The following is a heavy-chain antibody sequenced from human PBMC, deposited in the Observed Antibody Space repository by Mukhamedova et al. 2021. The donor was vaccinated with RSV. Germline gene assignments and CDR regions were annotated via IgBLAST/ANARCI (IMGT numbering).Heavy chain of an antibody. V-gene: IGHV3-23*01. Sequence: GEGLEWVSFISGGGGRAFYADSVKGRFTISRDTSKNTLYLQMNSLRAEDTAVYYCAKGASPYGNDAFDLWGQGTMVTVSS. CDR3: AKGASPYGNDAFDL. D-gene: IGHD3-10*01. J-gene: IGHJ3*01. CDR2: ISGGGGRA.